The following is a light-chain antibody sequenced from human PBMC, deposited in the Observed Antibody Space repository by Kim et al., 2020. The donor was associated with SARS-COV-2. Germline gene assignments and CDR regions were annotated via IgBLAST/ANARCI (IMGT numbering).Light chain of an antibody. CDR3: QQNYTSPLT. CDR1: QNICTD. Sequence: AYVGDRVTITCRASQNICTDLDWYRQQAGRAPYLLVYAASSLQCGVPSRFSGSGSGTDFTLTISSLQPEDFATYYCQQNYTSPLTFGGGTKVDIK. CDR2: AAS. V-gene: IGKV1-39*01. J-gene: IGKJ4*01.